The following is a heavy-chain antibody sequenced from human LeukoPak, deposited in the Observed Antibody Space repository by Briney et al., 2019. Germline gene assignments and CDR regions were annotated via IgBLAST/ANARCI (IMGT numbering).Heavy chain of an antibody. CDR3: ARAVWFGAARPEDYYYYMDV. V-gene: IGHV4-59*01. J-gene: IGHJ6*03. D-gene: IGHD6-6*01. CDR2: IYYSGST. CDR1: GGSISSYY. Sequence: SETLSLTCTVSGGSISSYYWSWIRQPPGKGLEWIGYIYYSGSTNYNPSLKSRVTISVDTSKNQFSLKLSSVTAADTAVYYCARAVWFGAARPEDYYYYMDVWGKGTTVTVSS.